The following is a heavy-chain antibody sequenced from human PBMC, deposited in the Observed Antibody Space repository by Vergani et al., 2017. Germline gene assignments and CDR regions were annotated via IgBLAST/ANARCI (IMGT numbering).Heavy chain of an antibody. CDR1: GFTFSSYW. D-gene: IGHD2-2*01. V-gene: IGHV3-74*01. CDR2: INSDGSST. CDR3: ARDCSSTSCYYYYGMDV. J-gene: IGHJ6*02. Sequence: EVQLVESGGGFVQPGGSLRLSCAASGFTFSSYWMHWVRQAPGKGLVWVSRINSDGSSTSYADSVKGRFTISRDNAKNTLYLQMNSLRAEDTAVYYCARDCSSTSCYYYYGMDVWGQGTTVTVSS.